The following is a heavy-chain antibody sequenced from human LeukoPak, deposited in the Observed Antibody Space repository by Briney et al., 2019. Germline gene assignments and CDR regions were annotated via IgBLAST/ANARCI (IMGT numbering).Heavy chain of an antibody. CDR1: GFTVSSNY. CDR2: IYSGGST. D-gene: IGHD4-11*01. J-gene: IGHJ4*02. CDR3: ARQTTVTTFDY. V-gene: IGHV3-53*01. Sequence: GGSLRLSCAASGFTVSSNYMSWVRQAPGKRLEWVSVIYSGGSTYYADSVKGRFAISRDNSKNTLYLQMNSLRAEDTAVYYCARQTTVTTFDYWGQGTLVTVSS.